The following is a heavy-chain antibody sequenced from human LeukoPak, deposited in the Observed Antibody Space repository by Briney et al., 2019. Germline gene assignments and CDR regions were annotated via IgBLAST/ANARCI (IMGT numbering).Heavy chain of an antibody. J-gene: IGHJ4*02. V-gene: IGHV5-51*01. D-gene: IGHD2-15*01. CDR2: IYPGDSDT. CDR1: GYSFTSYW. CDR3: ARRVTQYCSGGSCYQSHFDY. Sequence: PGESLKISCKGSGYSFTSYWIGWVRQMPGKGLEWMGIIYPGDSDTRYSPSFQGQVTISADKSISAAYLQWSSLKASDTAMYYCARRVTQYCSGGSCYQSHFDYWGQGTLVTVSS.